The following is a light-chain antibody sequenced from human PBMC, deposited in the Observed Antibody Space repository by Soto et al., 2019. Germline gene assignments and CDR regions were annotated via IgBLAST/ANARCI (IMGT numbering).Light chain of an antibody. Sequence: EIVVTQSPATLSLSPGEGATLSCGARQRVSSNYLAWYQQKPCLAPRVVVYDGSTRDTGIPDRFSGSASETDFTLPLRRLEPDDFAVYYCQYYGSSITFGQGTRLEI. CDR1: QRVSSNY. J-gene: IGKJ5*01. CDR3: QYYGSSIT. CDR2: DGS. V-gene: IGKV3D-20*01.